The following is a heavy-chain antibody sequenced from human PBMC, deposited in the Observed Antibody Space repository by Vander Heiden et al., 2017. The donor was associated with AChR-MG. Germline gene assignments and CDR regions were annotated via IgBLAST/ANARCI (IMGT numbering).Heavy chain of an antibody. CDR3: AREPSSSWYAFDI. J-gene: IGHJ3*02. CDR2: ISSSASTI. CDR1: GLTSSSYE. V-gene: IGHV3-48*03. Sequence: EVQLVESGGGLVPPGGSLRPSGLTSSSYEMNWVRQAPGKGLEWVSYISSSASTIYYAESVKGRFTISRDNAKNSLYLQMNSLRAEDTAVYYCAREPSSSWYAFDIWGQGTMVTVSS. D-gene: IGHD6-13*01.